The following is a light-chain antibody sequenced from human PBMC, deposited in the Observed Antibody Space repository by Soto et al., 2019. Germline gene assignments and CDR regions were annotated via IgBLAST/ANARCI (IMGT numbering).Light chain of an antibody. J-gene: IGKJ1*01. CDR3: QQYNSYSET. Sequence: DIQMTQSPSTLSSSVGDRVTITCRASQSISTWLAWYQQKSGKAPKLLIYEASTLGSGVPSRFRGSGSGTEFTLTISSLKPDDFETYYCQQYNSYSETFGQGTKVDIK. CDR1: QSISTW. CDR2: EAS. V-gene: IGKV1-5*03.